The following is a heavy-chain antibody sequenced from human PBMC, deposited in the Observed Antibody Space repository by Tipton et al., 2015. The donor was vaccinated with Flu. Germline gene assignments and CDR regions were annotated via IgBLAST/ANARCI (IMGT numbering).Heavy chain of an antibody. V-gene: IGHV4-59*08. CDR3: ARRGNGIAAAATTRYYYYGMDV. CDR2: IYYSGST. CDR1: GGSISSYY. D-gene: IGHD6-13*01. J-gene: IGHJ6*02. Sequence: TLSLTCTVSGGSISSYYWSWIRQPPGKGLEWIGYIYYSGSTNYNPSLKSRVTISVDTSKNQFSLKLSSVTAADTAVYYCARRGNGIAAAATTRYYYYGMDVWGQGTTVTVSS.